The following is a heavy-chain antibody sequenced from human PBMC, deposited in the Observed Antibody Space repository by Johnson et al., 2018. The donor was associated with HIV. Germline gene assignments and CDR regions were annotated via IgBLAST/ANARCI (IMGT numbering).Heavy chain of an antibody. V-gene: IGHV3-11*04. J-gene: IGHJ3*02. Sequence: QVQLVESGGGLVKPGGSLRLSCAASGFSFSDYYMSWIRQAPGKGLEWVSYISSSGSTIYYADSVKGRFSISRDNAKNSLFLQMNSLRADDRAVYYCATRDPTYRPGAFDIWGQGTMVTVSS. CDR1: GFSFSDYY. D-gene: IGHD2-2*02. CDR3: ATRDPTYRPGAFDI. CDR2: ISSSGSTI.